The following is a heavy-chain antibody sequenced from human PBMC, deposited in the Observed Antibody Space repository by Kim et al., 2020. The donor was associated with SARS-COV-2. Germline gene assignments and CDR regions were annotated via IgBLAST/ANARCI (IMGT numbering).Heavy chain of an antibody. J-gene: IGHJ4*02. CDR1: GGSVSSGSYY. Sequence: SETLSLTCTVSGGSVSSGSYYWSWIRQPPGKGLEWIGYIYYSGSTNYNPSLKSRVTISVDTSKNQFSLKLSSVTAADTAVYYCARAQPIIVGAIHPIDYWGQGTLVTVSS. V-gene: IGHV4-61*01. CDR2: IYYSGST. CDR3: ARAQPIIVGAIHPIDY. D-gene: IGHD1-26*01.